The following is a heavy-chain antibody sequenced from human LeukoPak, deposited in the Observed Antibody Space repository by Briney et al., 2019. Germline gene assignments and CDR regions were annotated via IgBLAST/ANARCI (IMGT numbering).Heavy chain of an antibody. D-gene: IGHD3-10*02. CDR2: ISNSGDII. Sequence: PGGSLRLSCAASGFTFSSYAMSWVRQAPGKGLEWLSYISNSGDIISYADSVKGRFTISRDNAKNSLYLQMNSLRAEDTAVYYCAELGITMIGGVWGKGTTVTISS. V-gene: IGHV3-48*03. J-gene: IGHJ6*04. CDR3: AELGITMIGGV. CDR1: GFTFSSYA.